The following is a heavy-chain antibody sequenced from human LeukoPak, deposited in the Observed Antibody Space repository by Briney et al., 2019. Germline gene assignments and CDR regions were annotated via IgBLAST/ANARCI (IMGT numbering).Heavy chain of an antibody. Sequence: GASVKVSCKASGYTFTSYGISWVRQAPGQGLDWMGWISAYNGNTNYAQKVQGRVTMTTDTSTSTAYMEVRSLRSDDTAVYYCARDAYYYFGSGSPIRAFDIWGQGTMVTVSS. CDR1: GYTFTSYG. J-gene: IGHJ3*02. D-gene: IGHD3-10*01. CDR3: ARDAYYYFGSGSPIRAFDI. CDR2: ISAYNGNT. V-gene: IGHV1-18*01.